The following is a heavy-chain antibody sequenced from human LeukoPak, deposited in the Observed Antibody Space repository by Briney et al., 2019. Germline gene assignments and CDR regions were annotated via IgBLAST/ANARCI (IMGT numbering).Heavy chain of an antibody. Sequence: GGFLRLSCAASGFTFSSYGMHWVRQAPGKGLEWVAVIWYDGSNKYYADSVKGRFTISRDNSKNTLYLQMNSLRAEDTAVYYCARWFGELDYYYYYGMDVWGQGTTVTVSS. CDR3: ARWFGELDYYYYYGMDV. CDR2: IWYDGSNK. CDR1: GFTFSSYG. D-gene: IGHD3-10*01. J-gene: IGHJ6*02. V-gene: IGHV3-33*01.